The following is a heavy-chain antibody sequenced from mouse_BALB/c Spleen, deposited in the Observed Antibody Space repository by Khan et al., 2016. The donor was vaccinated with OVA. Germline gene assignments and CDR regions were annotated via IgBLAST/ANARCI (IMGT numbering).Heavy chain of an antibody. J-gene: IGHJ2*01. CDR3: TRDSNYYGSSFYFDY. D-gene: IGHD1-1*01. Sequence: EVELVESGGGLVKPGGSLKLSCAASGFAFSSYSMSWVRQTPEKRLEWVATITSGGSYTYYPDSVKGRFTISRDNAKNTLYLQMSSLKSEDTAMYYCTRDSNYYGSSFYFDYWGQGTTLTVSS. CDR2: ITSGGSYT. V-gene: IGHV5-6-4*01. CDR1: GFAFSSYS.